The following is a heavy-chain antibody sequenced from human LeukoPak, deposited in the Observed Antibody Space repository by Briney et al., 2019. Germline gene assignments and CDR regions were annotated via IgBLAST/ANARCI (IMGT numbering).Heavy chain of an antibody. V-gene: IGHV3-23*01. CDR1: GFTFSSNA. J-gene: IGHJ4*02. CDR3: ATIPYSNIPYYFDY. Sequence: GGSLRLSCAASGFTFSSNAMSWVRQAPGKGLEWVSAISGSGGSTYYADSVKGRFTISRDNSKNTLYLQMNSLRAEDTAVYYCATIPYSNIPYYFDYWGQGTLVTVSS. D-gene: IGHD2-21*01. CDR2: ISGSGGST.